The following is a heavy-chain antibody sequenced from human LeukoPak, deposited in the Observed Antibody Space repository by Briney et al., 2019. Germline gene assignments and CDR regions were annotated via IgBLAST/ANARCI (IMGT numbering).Heavy chain of an antibody. D-gene: IGHD3-22*01. CDR1: GFTFSSYC. Sequence: GGSLRLSCAASGFTFSSYCMNWVRQAPGKGLEWVSFISSVRTYIYYPALAKGRFTIFRDNAKNSLSLQMSSLRAEDTAVYYCARERRSGSYDCSDATDYWGQKTLVSVSS. CDR2: ISSVRTYI. CDR3: ARERRSGSYDCSDATDY. J-gene: IGHJ4*02. V-gene: IGHV3-21*01.